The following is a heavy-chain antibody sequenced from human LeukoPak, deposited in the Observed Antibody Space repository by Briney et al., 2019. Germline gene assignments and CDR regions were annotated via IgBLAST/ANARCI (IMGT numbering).Heavy chain of an antibody. V-gene: IGHV7-4-1*02. Sequence: GASVKVSCKASGYTFTSYAMNWVRQAPGQGLEWMGWINTNTGNPTYAQGFTGRFVFSLDTSVSTAYLQISSLKAEDTAVYYCAGSSSWYPYYYYYYMDVWGKGTTVTVSS. CDR2: INTNTGNP. J-gene: IGHJ6*03. CDR1: GYTFTSYA. D-gene: IGHD6-13*01. CDR3: AGSSSWYPYYYYYYMDV.